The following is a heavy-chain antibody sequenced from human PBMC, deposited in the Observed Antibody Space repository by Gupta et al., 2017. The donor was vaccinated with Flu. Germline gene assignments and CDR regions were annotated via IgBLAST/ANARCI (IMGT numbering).Heavy chain of an antibody. Sequence: VRQAPGKGLEWVANIKEDGSTKNYVDSVKGRFTISRDNAKNSLFLQMDSLRAEDTAVYYCARDRAYNCFDYWGQGALVTVSS. CDR3: ARDRAYNCFDY. D-gene: IGHD4-4*01. CDR2: IKEDGSTK. V-gene: IGHV3-7*01. J-gene: IGHJ4*02.